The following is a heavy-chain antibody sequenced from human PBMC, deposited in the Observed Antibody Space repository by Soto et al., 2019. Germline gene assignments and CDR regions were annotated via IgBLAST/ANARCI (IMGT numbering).Heavy chain of an antibody. D-gene: IGHD3-16*01. J-gene: IGHJ4*02. CDR2: IYYSGST. CDR3: ARGAQLGGDDY. CDR1: GGSISSGDYY. V-gene: IGHV4-30-4*01. Sequence: PSETLFLTCTVSGGSISSGDYYWIWIRQPPGKGLEWIGYIYYSGSTYYNPSLKSRVTISVDTSKNQFSLKLSSVTAADTAVYYCARGAQLGGDDYWGQGTLVTVSS.